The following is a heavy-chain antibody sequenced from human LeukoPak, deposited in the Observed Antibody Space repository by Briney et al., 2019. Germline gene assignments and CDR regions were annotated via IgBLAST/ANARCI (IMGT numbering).Heavy chain of an antibody. CDR3: ARAYYYDSSGYPDDAFDI. D-gene: IGHD3-22*01. Sequence: GGSLRLSCAASGFTFSSYGMHWVRQAPAKGLEWVAFIRYDGSNKYYADSVKGRFTISGDNSKNTLYLQMNSLRAEDTAVYYCARAYYYDSSGYPDDAFDIWGQGTMVTVSS. CDR2: IRYDGSNK. J-gene: IGHJ3*02. CDR1: GFTFSSYG. V-gene: IGHV3-30*02.